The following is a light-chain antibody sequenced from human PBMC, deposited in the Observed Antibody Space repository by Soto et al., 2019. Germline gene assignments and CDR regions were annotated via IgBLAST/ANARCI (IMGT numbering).Light chain of an antibody. Sequence: DIQITQSPSTLSASVGDRFTITCRDSQSISSWLAWYPQKPGKAPKLVISDTSSLESGVPSVFSGSGAGTECTRTISSLKPEDVATYDCLQHNSYKWTFGQGTKVDIK. J-gene: IGKJ1*01. V-gene: IGKV1-5*01. CDR3: LQHNSYKWT. CDR2: DTS. CDR1: QSISSW.